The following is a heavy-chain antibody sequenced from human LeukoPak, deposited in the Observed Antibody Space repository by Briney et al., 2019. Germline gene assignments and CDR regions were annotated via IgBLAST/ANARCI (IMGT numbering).Heavy chain of an antibody. D-gene: IGHD2-2*01. J-gene: IGHJ6*02. CDR3: AALGYCSSTSCSSSFYYYYYGMGV. CDR1: GGSISSSSYY. CDR2: IYYSGST. Sequence: SETLSLTCTVSGGSISSSSYYWGWIRQPPGKGLEWIGSIYYSGSTYYNPSLKSRVTISVDTSKNQFSLKLSSVTAADTAVYYCAALGYCSSTSCSSSFYYYYYGMGVWGQGTTVTVSS. V-gene: IGHV4-39*01.